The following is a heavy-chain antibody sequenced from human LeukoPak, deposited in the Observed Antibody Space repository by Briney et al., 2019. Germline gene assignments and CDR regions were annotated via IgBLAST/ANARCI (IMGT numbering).Heavy chain of an antibody. Sequence: SETLSLTCTVSGGSISSSSYYWGWIRQPPGKGLEWIGEINHSGSTNYNPSLKSRVTISVDTSKNQFSLKLSSVTAADTAVYYCARGLGYCSSTSCYYYYYGMDVWGQGTTVTVSS. CDR3: ARGLGYCSSTSCYYYYYGMDV. CDR2: INHSGST. D-gene: IGHD2-2*01. J-gene: IGHJ6*02. V-gene: IGHV4-39*07. CDR1: GGSISSSSYY.